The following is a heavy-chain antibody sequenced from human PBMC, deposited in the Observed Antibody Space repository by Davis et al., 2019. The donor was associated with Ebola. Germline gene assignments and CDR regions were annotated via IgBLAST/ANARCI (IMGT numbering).Heavy chain of an antibody. V-gene: IGHV3-21*01. Sequence: GESLKISCAASGFTFSSYTMNWVRQAPGKGLEWVSSISSSSSYIYYADSVKGRFTISRDNAKNSLYLQMNSLRAEDTAVYYCAREVRGGFDPWGQGTLVTVSS. J-gene: IGHJ5*02. CDR2: ISSSSSYI. CDR1: GFTFSSYT. CDR3: AREVRGGFDP. D-gene: IGHD3-10*01.